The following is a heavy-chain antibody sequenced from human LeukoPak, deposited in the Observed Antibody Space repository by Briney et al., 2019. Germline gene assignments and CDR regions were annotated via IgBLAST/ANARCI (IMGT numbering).Heavy chain of an antibody. Sequence: PGASLRLSCAASGFTFSSYAMSWVRQAPGKGLEWVSAISGSGGSTYYADSVKGRFTISRDNSKNTLYLQMNGLRAEDTAVYYCAKAYTAMGRDLDYWGQGTLVTVSS. CDR2: ISGSGGST. J-gene: IGHJ4*02. CDR3: AKAYTAMGRDLDY. D-gene: IGHD5-18*01. V-gene: IGHV3-23*01. CDR1: GFTFSSYA.